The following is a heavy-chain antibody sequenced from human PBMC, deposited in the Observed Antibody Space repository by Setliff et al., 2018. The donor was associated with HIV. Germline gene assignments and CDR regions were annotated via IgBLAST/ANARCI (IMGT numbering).Heavy chain of an antibody. J-gene: IGHJ5*02. CDR1: GYTFTDFY. V-gene: IGHV1-2*06. CDR2: IGPKSGVA. Sequence: ASVKVSCKASGYTFTDFYIHWMRQAPGQGLEWLGRIGPKSGVANYLKKFQGRVIMTRDTSTNTAYMELIRPRFDDTAVYFCARAHFLVAMTRNWFDPWGQGTLVTVSS. CDR3: ARAHFLVAMTRNWFDP. D-gene: IGHD5-12*01.